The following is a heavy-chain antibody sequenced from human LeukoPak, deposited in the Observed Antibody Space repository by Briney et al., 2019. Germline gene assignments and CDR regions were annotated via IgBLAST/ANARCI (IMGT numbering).Heavy chain of an antibody. J-gene: IGHJ4*02. D-gene: IGHD1-1*01. V-gene: IGHV3-23*01. Sequence: GGSLRLSCAASGFTFSGFAMSWIRQAPGKGLEWVSSISRSGESTFYADSVKGRFTISRDNSKNTVYLQMNSLRAEDTAVYYCAKDIGQTPNEDYWGQGTLVTVSS. CDR3: AKDIGQTPNEDY. CDR2: ISRSGEST. CDR1: GFTFSGFA.